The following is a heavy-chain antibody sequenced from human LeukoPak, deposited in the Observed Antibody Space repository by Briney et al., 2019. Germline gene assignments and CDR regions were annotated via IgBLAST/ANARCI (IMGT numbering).Heavy chain of an antibody. CDR2: NYPGDSDT. CDR1: GYSFATYW. D-gene: IGHD5-12*01. Sequence: GESLKISCKGSGYSFATYWIVWVRQMPGKGLEWMGINYPGDSDTTYSPSFQGQVTMSADKSISTAYLQWSSLKASDTAMYYCARRVSSSGFDAFDVWGQGTMVTVSS. J-gene: IGHJ3*01. CDR3: ARRVSSSGFDAFDV. V-gene: IGHV5-51*01.